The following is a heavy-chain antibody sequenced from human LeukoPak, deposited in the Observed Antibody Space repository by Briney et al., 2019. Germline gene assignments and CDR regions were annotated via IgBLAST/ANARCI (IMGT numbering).Heavy chain of an antibody. D-gene: IGHD1-26*01. CDR3: ARDVGVGDPFDY. V-gene: IGHV3-21*01. CDR2: ISSSSSYI. Sequence: GGSLRLSCAASGFTFSSYWVHWVRQAPGKGLEWVSSISSSSSYIYYADSVKGRFTISRDNAKNSLYLQMNSLRAEDTAVYYCARDVGVGDPFDYWGQGTLVTVSS. CDR1: GFTFSSYW. J-gene: IGHJ4*02.